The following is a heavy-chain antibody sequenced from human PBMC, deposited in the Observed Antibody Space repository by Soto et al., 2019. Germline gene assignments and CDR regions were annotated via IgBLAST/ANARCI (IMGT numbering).Heavy chain of an antibody. J-gene: IGHJ4*02. CDR3: ARDVYCSGGSCYLYYFDY. D-gene: IGHD2-15*01. CDR2: IKQDGSEK. V-gene: IGHV3-7*01. Sequence: GGSLRLSCAASGFTFSSYWMSWVRQAPGKGLEWVANIKQDGSEKYYVDSVKGRFTISRDNAKNSLYLQMNSLRAEDTAVYYCARDVYCSGGSCYLYYFDYWGQGTLVTVSS. CDR1: GFTFSSYW.